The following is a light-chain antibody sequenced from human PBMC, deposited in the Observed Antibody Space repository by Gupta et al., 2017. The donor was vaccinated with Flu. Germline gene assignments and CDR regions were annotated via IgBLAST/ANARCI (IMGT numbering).Light chain of an antibody. J-gene: IGLJ1*01. CDR2: QVS. CDR3: CSYTLTNTFV. CDR1: SRDIGTHKL. Sequence: QSALTQPASVSGSPGQSITISCTGTSRDIGTHKLVSWYQQHPGKAPKLVISQVSERPSGVSDRFSGSKPGNTASLTISGLQAEDEADYYCCSYTLTNTFVFGTGTKVTIL. V-gene: IGLV2-23*02.